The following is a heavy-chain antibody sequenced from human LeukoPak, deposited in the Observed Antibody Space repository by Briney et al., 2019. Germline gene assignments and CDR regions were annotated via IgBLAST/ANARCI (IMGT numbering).Heavy chain of an antibody. J-gene: IGHJ4*02. CDR2: INPNSGGT. CDR1: GYTFISYS. CDR3: ARDFRSTRYCSGGSCYSFGY. D-gene: IGHD2-15*01. V-gene: IGHV1-2*02. Sequence: ASVKVSCKASGYTFISYSMNWVRQAPGQGLEWMGWINPNSGGTNYAQKFQGRVTMTRDTSISTAYMELSRLRSDDTAVYYCARDFRSTRYCSGGSCYSFGYWGQGTLVTVSS.